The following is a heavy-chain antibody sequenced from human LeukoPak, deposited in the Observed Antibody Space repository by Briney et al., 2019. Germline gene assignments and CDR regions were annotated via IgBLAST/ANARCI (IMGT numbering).Heavy chain of an antibody. CDR1: GYSFSNYW. J-gene: IGHJ3*02. V-gene: IGHV5-51*01. D-gene: IGHD5-24*01. Sequence: GESLKISCKGSGYSFSNYWLGWVRQMPGQALEWMGMIYPGDSDTRYSPSFQGQATIPADKSISTAFLQWSSLKASDTAMYYCATRDGGLGFHIWGQGTMVTVSS. CDR2: IYPGDSDT. CDR3: ATRDGGLGFHI.